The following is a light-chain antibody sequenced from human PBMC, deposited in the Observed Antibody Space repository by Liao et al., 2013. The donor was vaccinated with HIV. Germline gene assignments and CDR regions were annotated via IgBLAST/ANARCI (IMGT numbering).Light chain of an antibody. CDR1: KLGDEY. CDR2: QDT. Sequence: SYELTQPPSVSVSPGQTASITCSGDKLGDEYASWYQQKPGQSPVLVIYQDTRRPSGIPARFSGFNSGNTATLTISGTQTLDEADYYCQTWDSSNMIFGGGTKLTVL. CDR3: QTWDSSNMI. J-gene: IGLJ2*01. V-gene: IGLV3-1*01.